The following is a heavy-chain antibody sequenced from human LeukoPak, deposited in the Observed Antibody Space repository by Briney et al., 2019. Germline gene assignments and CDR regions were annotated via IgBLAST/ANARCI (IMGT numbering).Heavy chain of an antibody. Sequence: PGGSLRLSCAASGFTFSSYAMSWVRQAPGKGLEWVSAISGSGGSTYYADSVKGRFTISRDNSKDTLYLQINSLRPEDTAVYYCAKDRLTEAYGMEVWGQGTTVTVSS. CDR1: GFTFSSYA. CDR3: AKDRLTEAYGMEV. CDR2: ISGSGGST. V-gene: IGHV3-23*01. J-gene: IGHJ6*02.